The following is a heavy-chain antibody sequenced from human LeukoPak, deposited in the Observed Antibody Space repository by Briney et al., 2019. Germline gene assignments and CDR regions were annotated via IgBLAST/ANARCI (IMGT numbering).Heavy chain of an antibody. CDR3: AREGRHYYGSGSYYDI. J-gene: IGHJ3*02. V-gene: IGHV4-61*01. D-gene: IGHD3-10*01. CDR2: IYYSGST. CDR1: GGSVSSGSYY. Sequence: SETLSLTCTVSGGSVSSGSYYWSWIRQPPGKGLEWIEYIYYSGSTNYNPSLKSRVTISVDTSKNQFSLKLSSVTAADTAVYYCAREGRHYYGSGSYYDIWGQGTMVTVSS.